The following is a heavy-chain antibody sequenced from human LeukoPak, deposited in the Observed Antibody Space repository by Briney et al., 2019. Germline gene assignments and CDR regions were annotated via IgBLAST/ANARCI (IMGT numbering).Heavy chain of an antibody. D-gene: IGHD3-10*01. J-gene: IGHJ4*02. CDR3: ASSKVLLWFGEFTEPEPIGY. V-gene: IGHV3-74*01. CDR2: INSDGSST. Sequence: PGGSLRLSCAASGFTFSSYWMHWVRQAPGKGLVWVSRINSDGSSTSYADSVKGRFTISRDNAKNTLYLQMNSLRAEDTAVYYCASSKVLLWFGEFTEPEPIGYWGQGTLVTVSS. CDR1: GFTFSSYW.